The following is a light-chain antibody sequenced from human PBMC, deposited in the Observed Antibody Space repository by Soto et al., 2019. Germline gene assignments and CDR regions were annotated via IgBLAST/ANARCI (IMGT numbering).Light chain of an antibody. V-gene: IGLV2-23*01. CDR3: CSYAGGTSVV. J-gene: IGLJ2*01. CDR2: EDI. Sequence: QSALTQPASVSGSPGQSITISCTGTSSDVGSYNLVSWYQQHPGKAPKLMIYEDIERPSGVSNRFSGSKSGNTASLTISGLQTEDEAAYYCCSYAGGTSVVFGGGTKVTVL. CDR1: SSDVGSYNL.